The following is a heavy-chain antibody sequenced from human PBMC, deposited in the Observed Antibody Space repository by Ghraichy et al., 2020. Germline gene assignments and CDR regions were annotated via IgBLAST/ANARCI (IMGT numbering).Heavy chain of an antibody. CDR2: IFYNGSA. J-gene: IGHJ4*02. D-gene: IGHD3-10*01. V-gene: IGHV4-31*03. Sequence: SQTLSLTCTVSGGPINSGAFSWSWIRQQSGKGLEWIGFIFYNGSAFYNPSLRSRVTISADSSKNQFSLKLSSVTAADTAMYYCARTSGSSLDYWGQGTLVTVSS. CDR1: GGPINSGAFS. CDR3: ARTSGSSLDY.